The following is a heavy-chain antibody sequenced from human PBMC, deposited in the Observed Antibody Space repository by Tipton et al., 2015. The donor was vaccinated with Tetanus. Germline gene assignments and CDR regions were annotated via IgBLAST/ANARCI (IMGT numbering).Heavy chain of an antibody. J-gene: IGHJ6*02. D-gene: IGHD3-3*01. CDR2: ISGSGGST. CDR1: GFTFSSYA. V-gene: IGHV3-23*01. CDR3: AKATPPNYDFWSGYAYGMDV. Sequence: SLRLSCAASGFTFSSYAMSWVRQAPGKGLEWVSGISGSGGSTYYADSVKGRFAISRDNSKNTLYLQMNSLRAEDTAVYYCAKATPPNYDFWSGYAYGMDVWGQGTTVTVSS.